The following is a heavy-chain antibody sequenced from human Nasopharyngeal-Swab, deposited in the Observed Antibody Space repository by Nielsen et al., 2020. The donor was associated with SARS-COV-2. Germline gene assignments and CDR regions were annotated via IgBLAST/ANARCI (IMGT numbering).Heavy chain of an antibody. V-gene: IGHV1-18*04. CDR1: GYTFTSYG. CDR3: ARERGEYNWNAADY. Sequence: ASVKVSCKASGYTFTSYGISWVRQAPGQGLEWMGWISAYNGNTNYAQKLKGRVTMTTDTSTSTAYMELRSLRSDDTAVYYCARERGEYNWNAADYWGQGTLVTVSS. D-gene: IGHD1-1*01. J-gene: IGHJ4*02. CDR2: ISAYNGNT.